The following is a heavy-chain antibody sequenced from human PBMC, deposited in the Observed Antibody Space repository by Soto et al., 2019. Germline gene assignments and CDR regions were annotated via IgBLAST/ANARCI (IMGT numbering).Heavy chain of an antibody. J-gene: IGHJ5*02. V-gene: IGHV3-74*01. CDR2: INSDGSRT. D-gene: IGHD6-13*01. Sequence: EVQLVESGGGLVQPGESLRLSCAASGFTFSSYWMHWVRQAPGKGLVWVSRINSDGSRTNYADSVKGRFTVSRDNAKNTQYMQMNSLKDEDTAVYYCARVLTGSWDWFDPGGQGTLVTVSS. CDR3: ARVLTGSWDWFDP. CDR1: GFTFSSYW.